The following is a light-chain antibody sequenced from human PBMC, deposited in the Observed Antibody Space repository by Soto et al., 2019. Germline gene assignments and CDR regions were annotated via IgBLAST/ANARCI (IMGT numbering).Light chain of an antibody. CDR3: QLSCRNTRT. CDR2: AAS. CDR1: QSISNF. V-gene: IGKV1-39*01. J-gene: IGKJ1*01. Sequence: DIQMTQSPSFLSASAGDRVTIFCRASQSISNFLHWYQQKPGKAPKLLIYAASKLESGVPSRFGGRGSGTDFTLTISSLPPEDFATYYCQLSCRNTRTFGLGAKVDIX.